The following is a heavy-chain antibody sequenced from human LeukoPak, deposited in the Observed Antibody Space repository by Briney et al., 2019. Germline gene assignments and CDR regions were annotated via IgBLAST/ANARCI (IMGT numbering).Heavy chain of an antibody. D-gene: IGHD3-10*01. CDR1: GGSFSGYY. CDR3: LVMVRGVKDYYYMDV. J-gene: IGHJ6*03. Sequence: PSETLSLTCAVYGGSFSGYYWSWIRQPPGKGLEWIGEINHSGSTNYNPSLKSRVTISVDTSKNQFSLKLSSVTAADTAVYYCLVMVRGVKDYYYMDVWGKGTTVTVSS. V-gene: IGHV4-34*03. CDR2: INHSGST.